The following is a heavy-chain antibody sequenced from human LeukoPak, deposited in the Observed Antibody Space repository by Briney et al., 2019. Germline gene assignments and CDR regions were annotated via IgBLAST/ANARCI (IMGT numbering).Heavy chain of an antibody. Sequence: GGSLRLSCAASGFTVSSYWMSWVRQAPGEGLEWVACIHQNGRSEYYVDSVKGRFAISRDNTKNSLYLQMSSLTVEDTAVYYCARDLSSRDAYWGQGTLVTVST. D-gene: IGHD6-13*01. CDR3: ARDLSSRDAY. V-gene: IGHV3-7*03. CDR1: GFTVSSYW. CDR2: IHQNGRSE. J-gene: IGHJ4*02.